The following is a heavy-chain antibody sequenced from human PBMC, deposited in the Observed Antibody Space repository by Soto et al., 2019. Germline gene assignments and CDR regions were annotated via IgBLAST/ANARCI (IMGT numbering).Heavy chain of an antibody. D-gene: IGHD5-12*01. CDR3: AREAVATIRTYYFDY. V-gene: IGHV4-31*03. CDR1: GGSISSGGYY. J-gene: IGHJ4*02. Sequence: SETLSLTCTVSGGSISSGGYYWSWIRQHPGKGQEWIGYIYYSGSTYYNPYLKSRVTISVDTSKNKFSLKLSSVTAADTAVFYCAREAVATIRTYYFDYWGQGTLVTVSS. CDR2: IYYSGST.